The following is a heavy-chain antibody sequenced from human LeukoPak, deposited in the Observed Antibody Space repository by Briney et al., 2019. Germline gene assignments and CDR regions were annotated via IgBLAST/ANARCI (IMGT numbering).Heavy chain of an antibody. V-gene: IGHV3-48*01. Sequence: GGSLRLSCAASGFTFSSYSMNWVRQAPGKGLEWVSYISSSSSTIYYADSVKGRFTISRDNAKNSLYLQMNSLRAEDTAVYYCARDPGPAASAPYYYYMDVWGKGTTVTVSS. J-gene: IGHJ6*03. CDR2: ISSSSSTI. CDR1: GFTFSSYS. D-gene: IGHD2-2*01. CDR3: ARDPGPAASAPYYYYMDV.